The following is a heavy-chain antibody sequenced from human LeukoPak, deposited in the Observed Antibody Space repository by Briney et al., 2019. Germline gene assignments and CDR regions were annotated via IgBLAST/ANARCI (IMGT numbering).Heavy chain of an antibody. V-gene: IGHV3-74*01. J-gene: IGHJ4*02. CDR2: INSDGSST. CDR3: ASSPMMYYFDY. D-gene: IGHD3-22*01. CDR1: GFTFSSYW. Sequence: GGSLRLSCAASGFTFSSYWMHWVRQAPGKGLVWVSRINSDGSSTSYADSVKGRFTISRDNAKNTLYLQMNSLRAEDTAVYYCASSPMMYYFDYWGQGTLVTVSS.